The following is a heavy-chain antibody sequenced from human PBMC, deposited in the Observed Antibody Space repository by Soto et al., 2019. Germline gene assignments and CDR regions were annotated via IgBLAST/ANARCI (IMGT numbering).Heavy chain of an antibody. J-gene: IGHJ4*02. Sequence: EEQLLESGGGLVQPGGSRRLSFEASGFTFSNYAMSWFGQAPGKGLEGVSAMSGGGGSPSYADSVKGRFTISRDNSKNTLYLEMNSLRAEDTAVYYCTKLRTITTGASDCWGQGTLVTVSS. V-gene: IGHV3-23*01. CDR1: GFTFSNYA. CDR2: MSGGGGSP. CDR3: TKLRTITTGASDC. D-gene: IGHD1-1*01.